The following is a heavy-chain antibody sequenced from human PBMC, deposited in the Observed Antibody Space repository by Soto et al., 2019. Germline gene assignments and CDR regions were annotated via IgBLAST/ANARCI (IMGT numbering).Heavy chain of an antibody. J-gene: IGHJ6*02. CDR2: INPNSGGT. CDR1: GYTFTGYY. D-gene: IGHD2-2*01. Sequence: ASVKVSCKASGYTFTGYYMHWVRQAPGQGLEWMGWINPNSGGTNYAQKFQGRVTMTRDTSISTAYMELSRLRSDDTAVYYCARASRDCSSTSCYRYYYYGMDVWGQGTTVTVS. CDR3: ARASRDCSSTSCYRYYYYGMDV. V-gene: IGHV1-2*02.